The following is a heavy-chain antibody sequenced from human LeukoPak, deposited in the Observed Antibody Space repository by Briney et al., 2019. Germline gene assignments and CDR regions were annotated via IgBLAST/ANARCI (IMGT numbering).Heavy chain of an antibody. J-gene: IGHJ4*02. V-gene: IGHV4-38-2*01. D-gene: IGHD6-13*01. CDR3: ARPRIAAAGTPTFFDY. CDR1: GYSISSGYY. Sequence: PSETLSLTCAVSGYSISSGYYWGWIRQPPEKGLEWIGSIYHSGSTYYNPSLKSRVTISVDTSKNQFSLKLSSVTAADTAVYYCARPRIAAAGTPTFFDYWGQGTLVTVSS. CDR2: IYHSGST.